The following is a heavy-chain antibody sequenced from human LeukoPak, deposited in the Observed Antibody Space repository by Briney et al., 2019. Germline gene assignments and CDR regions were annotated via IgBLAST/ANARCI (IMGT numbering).Heavy chain of an antibody. J-gene: IGHJ4*02. CDR2: ISWNSGSI. CDR3: ARSLGGTTVTFFDY. D-gene: IGHD4-17*01. CDR1: GFTFDDYA. Sequence: GGSLRLSCAASGFTFDDYAIHWVRQAPGKGLEWVSGISWNSGSIGYADSVKGRFTISRDNAKNSLYLQMNSLRAEDTALYYCARSLGGTTVTFFDYWGQGTLVTVSS. V-gene: IGHV3-9*01.